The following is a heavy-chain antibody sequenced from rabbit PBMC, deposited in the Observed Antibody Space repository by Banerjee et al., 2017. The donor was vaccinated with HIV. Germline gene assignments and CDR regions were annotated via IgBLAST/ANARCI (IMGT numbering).Heavy chain of an antibody. Sequence: QSLEESGGDLVKPGASLTLTCKASGIDFSSDNYMCWVRQAPGKGLELIACIVTSSGRTYYASWAKGRFTISKTSSTTVTLQMTSLTAADTATYFRARGVYESDWQYYFNLWGPGTLVTVS. V-gene: IGHV1S40*01. CDR3: ARGVYESDWQYYFNL. CDR2: IVTSSGRT. J-gene: IGHJ4*01. D-gene: IGHD2-1*01. CDR1: GIDFSSDNY.